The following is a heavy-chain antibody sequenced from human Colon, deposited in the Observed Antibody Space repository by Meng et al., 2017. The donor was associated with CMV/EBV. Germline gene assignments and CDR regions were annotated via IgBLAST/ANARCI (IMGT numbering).Heavy chain of an antibody. J-gene: IGHJ4*02. CDR1: GHCDSRSSYC. D-gene: IGHD6-13*01. V-gene: IGHV4-39*07. CDR3: VRERQGSSQTY. CDR2: VYYTGIT. Sequence: CTFSGHCDSRSSYCWASARQPPGRGLGGIGSVYYTGITYKKPSLKSRVTISIDTSKNQFSLRLSSVTAADTAVYYCVRERQGSSQTYWGLGTLVTVSS.